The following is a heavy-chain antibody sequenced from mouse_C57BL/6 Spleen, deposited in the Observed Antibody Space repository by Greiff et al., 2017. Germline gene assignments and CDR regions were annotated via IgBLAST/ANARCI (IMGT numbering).Heavy chain of an antibody. D-gene: IGHD1-1*01. CDR2: LDPETGGP. CDR1: GYTFTDYE. J-gene: IGHJ2*01. Sequence: QVQLQQSGAELVRPGASVTLSCKASGYTFTDYEMHWVKQTPVHGLEWIGALDPETGGPAYNQKFKGKAILTADKSSSTAYMELRSLTSEDTAVYYSTRRHYYGSSHFDYWGQGTTLTVSS. CDR3: TRRHYYGSSHFDY. V-gene: IGHV1-15*01.